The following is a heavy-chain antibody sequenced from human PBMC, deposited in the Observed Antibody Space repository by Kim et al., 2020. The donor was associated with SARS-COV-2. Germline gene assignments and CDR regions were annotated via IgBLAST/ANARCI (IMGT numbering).Heavy chain of an antibody. CDR1: GGSVSSGSYY. Sequence: SETLSLTCTVSGGSVSSGSYYWSWIRQPPGKGLEWIGYIYYSGSTNYNPSLKSRVTISVDTSKNQFSLKLSSVTAADTAVYYCAREELVGATGYYYYYGMDVWGQGTTVTVSS. J-gene: IGHJ6*02. CDR2: IYYSGST. V-gene: IGHV4-61*01. D-gene: IGHD1-26*01. CDR3: AREELVGATGYYYYYGMDV.